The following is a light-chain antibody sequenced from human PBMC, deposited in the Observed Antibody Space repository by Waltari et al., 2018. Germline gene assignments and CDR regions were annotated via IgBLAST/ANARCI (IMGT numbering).Light chain of an antibody. V-gene: IGKV3-20*01. CDR2: GAS. Sequence: EIVLTQSPGTLSLSPGERATLSCRASQSVSSSSLVWYQQKPGQAPRLLIYGASRRATGIPDRFSGSGSGTDFTLTISRLEPEDSAVYYCQQYNNWPPWTFGQGTKVEIK. CDR3: QQYNNWPPWT. J-gene: IGKJ1*01. CDR1: QSVSSSS.